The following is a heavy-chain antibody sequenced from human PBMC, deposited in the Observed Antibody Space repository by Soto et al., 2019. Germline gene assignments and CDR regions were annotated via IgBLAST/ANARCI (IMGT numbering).Heavy chain of an antibody. D-gene: IGHD3-16*01. Sequence: EVKLVESGGGLVQPGRSLRLSCVASGFTSDDYAMHWVRQAPGKGLEWVAGIYWNSNRIDYGDSVKGRFTISRDNAEKSLYLQMNSLRPEDTAMYFCLKDVMPGGADCWGQGALVPVSS. J-gene: IGHJ4*02. CDR2: IYWNSNRI. V-gene: IGHV3-9*02. CDR1: GFTSDDYA. CDR3: LKDVMPGGADC.